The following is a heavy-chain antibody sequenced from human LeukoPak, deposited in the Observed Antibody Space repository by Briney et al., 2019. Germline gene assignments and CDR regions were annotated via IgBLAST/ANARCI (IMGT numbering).Heavy chain of an antibody. CDR2: VSGGGGST. V-gene: IGHV3-23*01. D-gene: IGHD3-22*01. CDR1: GFTFSSYA. Sequence: GGSLRLSCAASGFTFSSYAMSWVRQAPGKGLEWVSSVSGGGGSTHYADSVKSRFTISRDNSKSTLFLQMNSLRAEDTAVYYCAKSSYYDSSGYYREYYFDYWGQGTLVTVSS. J-gene: IGHJ4*02. CDR3: AKSSYYDSSGYYREYYFDY.